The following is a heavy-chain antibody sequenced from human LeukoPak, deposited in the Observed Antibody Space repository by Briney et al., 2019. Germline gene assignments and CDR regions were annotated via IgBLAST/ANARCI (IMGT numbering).Heavy chain of an antibody. J-gene: IGHJ6*03. CDR3: ANGNRCTSPNRLGYYYFYMDV. CDR1: GFTFSSYA. D-gene: IGHD2-8*01. CDR2: FSGSGGTT. Sequence: GGSLRLSCAASGFTFSSYAMNWVRQAPGRGLEWVSGFSGSGGTTYYADSVKGRFTISRDNSKNTLYLQMNSLRAEDTAVYYCANGNRCTSPNRLGYYYFYMDVWGKGTTVTVSS. V-gene: IGHV3-23*01.